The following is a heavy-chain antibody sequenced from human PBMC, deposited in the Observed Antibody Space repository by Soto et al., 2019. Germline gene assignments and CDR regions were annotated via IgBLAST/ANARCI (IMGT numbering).Heavy chain of an antibody. D-gene: IGHD3-22*01. CDR1: GFTFSSYG. J-gene: IGHJ4*02. CDR2: ISYDGSNK. V-gene: IGHV3-30*18. Sequence: LRLSCAASGFTFSSYGMHWVRQAPGKGLEWVAVISYDGSNKYYADSVKGRFTISRDNSKNTLYLQMNSLRAEDTAVYYCAKDPRDYYDSSGYSGWGQGTLVTVSS. CDR3: AKDPRDYYDSSGYSG.